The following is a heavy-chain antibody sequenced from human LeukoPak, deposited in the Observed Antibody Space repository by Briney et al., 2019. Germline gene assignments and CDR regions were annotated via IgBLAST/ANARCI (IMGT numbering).Heavy chain of an antibody. J-gene: IGHJ6*03. CDR2: IKQDGSEK. V-gene: IGHV3-7*01. D-gene: IGHD2-2*02. CDR3: ARDNIVVVPAAIIHYYYYYMDV. Sequence: GGSLRLSCAASGFTFSSYWMSWVRQAPGKGLEWVANIKQDGSEKYYVDSVKGRFNISRDNAKNSLYLQMNSLRAEDTAVYYCARDNIVVVPAAIIHYYYYYMDVWGKGTTVTVSS. CDR1: GFTFSSYW.